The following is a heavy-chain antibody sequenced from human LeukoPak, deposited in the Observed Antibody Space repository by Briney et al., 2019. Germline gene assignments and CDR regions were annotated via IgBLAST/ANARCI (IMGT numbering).Heavy chain of an antibody. D-gene: IGHD3-3*01. Sequence: PSETLSLTCAVSGYSISSGYYWGWIRQPPGKALEWIGSIYHSGSTYYNPSLKSRVTISVDTSKNQFSLKLSSVTAADTAVYYCASYDFWSGRGFDIWGQGTMVTVSS. CDR3: ASYDFWSGRGFDI. CDR2: IYHSGST. J-gene: IGHJ3*02. V-gene: IGHV4-38-2*01. CDR1: GYSISSGYY.